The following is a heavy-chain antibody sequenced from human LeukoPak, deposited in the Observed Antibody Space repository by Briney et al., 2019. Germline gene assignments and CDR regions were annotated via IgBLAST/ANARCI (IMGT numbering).Heavy chain of an antibody. CDR1: GGTFSSYA. V-gene: IGHV1-69*05. CDR3: ARENGYSSGWYERYGMDV. J-gene: IGHJ6*02. CDR2: IIPILGTA. Sequence: GASVKVSCKASGGTFSSYAISWVRQAPGQGLEWMGGIIPILGTANYAQKFQGRVTITTDESTSTAYMELSSLRSEDTAVYYCARENGYSSGWYERYGMDVWGQGTTVTVSS. D-gene: IGHD6-19*01.